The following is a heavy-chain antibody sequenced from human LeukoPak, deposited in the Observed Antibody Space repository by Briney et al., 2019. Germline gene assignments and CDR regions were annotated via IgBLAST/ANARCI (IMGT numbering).Heavy chain of an antibody. CDR1: GFTLSSYR. CDR3: AKWRD. CDR2: IFGDGCNK. V-gene: IGHV3-30*18. Sequence: GGSLRLSCAASGFTLSSYRMHWVRQAPREGLVWVSHIFGDGCNKFYADSVKGRFTIVRDNSKNTLYLQMNSLRAEDTAVYYCAKWRDWGQGTLVTVSS. J-gene: IGHJ4*02.